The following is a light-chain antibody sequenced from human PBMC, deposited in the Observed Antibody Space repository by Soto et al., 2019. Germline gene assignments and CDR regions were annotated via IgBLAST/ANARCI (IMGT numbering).Light chain of an antibody. CDR2: DVS. CDR3: SSYTSSSTYA. J-gene: IGLJ1*01. Sequence: QSALTQPASVSGSPGHSITISCTVTSSDVGGYNYVSWYQQPPGKAPKLMFYDVSNRPSGVSNRFSVSKSGNTASLTISGLQAEEEADYHCSSYTSSSTYAFGTGTKVTVL. V-gene: IGLV2-14*01. CDR1: SSDVGGYNY.